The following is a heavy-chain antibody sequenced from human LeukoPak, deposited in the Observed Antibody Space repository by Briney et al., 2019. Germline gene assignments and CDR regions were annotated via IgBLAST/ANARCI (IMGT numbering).Heavy chain of an antibody. D-gene: IGHD3-3*01. V-gene: IGHV4-30-4*01. Sequence: SETLSLTCTVSGGSISSGVYYWSWIRQPPGKGLEWIGYIYYSGSTYYNPSLKSRVTISVDTSKNQFSLKLSSVTAADTAVYYCARVELYYDFWSGYYTRYYFDYWGQGTLVTVSS. CDR3: ARVELYYDFWSGYYTRYYFDY. J-gene: IGHJ4*02. CDR2: IYYSGST. CDR1: GGSISSGVYY.